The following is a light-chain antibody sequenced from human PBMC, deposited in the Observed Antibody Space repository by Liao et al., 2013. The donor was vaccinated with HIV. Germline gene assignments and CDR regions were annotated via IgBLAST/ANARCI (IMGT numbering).Light chain of an antibody. CDR1: KLGDKY. J-gene: IGLJ3*02. CDR3: QAWDSSTAGWV. CDR2: QDN. Sequence: SYDLTQPPSVSVSPGQTASITCSGDKLGDKYACWYQQKPGQSPMLVIYQDNKRPSGIPERFSGSNSGNTATLTISGTQAMDEADYYCQAWDSSTAGWVFGGGTKLTVL. V-gene: IGLV3-1*01.